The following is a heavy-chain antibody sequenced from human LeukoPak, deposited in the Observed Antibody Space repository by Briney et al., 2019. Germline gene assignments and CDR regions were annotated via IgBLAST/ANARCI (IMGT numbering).Heavy chain of an antibody. D-gene: IGHD3-3*01. CDR3: ARQTFWSGSRETRTFDY. Sequence: SQTLSLTCTVSGGSISSGGYYWSWIRQHPGKGLEWIGYIYYSGSTYYNPSLKSRVTISVDTSKNQFSLKLSSVTAADTAVYYCARQTFWSGSRETRTFDYWGQGTLVTVSS. CDR2: IYYSGST. V-gene: IGHV4-31*03. J-gene: IGHJ4*02. CDR1: GGSISSGGYY.